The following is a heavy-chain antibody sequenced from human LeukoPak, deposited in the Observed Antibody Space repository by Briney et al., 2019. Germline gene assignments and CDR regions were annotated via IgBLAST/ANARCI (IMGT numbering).Heavy chain of an antibody. Sequence: SETLSLTCTVSGGSISSYYWSWIRQPPGKGLEWIGEINHSGSTNYNPSLKSRVTISVDTSKNQFSLKLSSVTAADTAVYYCARGYPPGIAVADTYDYWGQGTLVTVSS. CDR2: INHSGST. V-gene: IGHV4-34*01. J-gene: IGHJ4*02. D-gene: IGHD6-19*01. CDR1: GGSISSYY. CDR3: ARGYPPGIAVADTYDY.